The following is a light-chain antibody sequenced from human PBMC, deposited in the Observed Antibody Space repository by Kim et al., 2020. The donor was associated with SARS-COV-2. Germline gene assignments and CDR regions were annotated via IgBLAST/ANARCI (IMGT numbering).Light chain of an antibody. CDR2: ADT. CDR3: QSYDSRLSGWV. CDR1: SSNIGAGYD. Sequence: RVTISCTGSSSNIGAGYDVHWYQQLPGRAPKLLIFADTRRPSGVPDRLSGSKSGTSASLAITGLQAEDEADYYCQSYDSRLSGWVFGGETQLTVL. J-gene: IGLJ3*02. V-gene: IGLV1-40*01.